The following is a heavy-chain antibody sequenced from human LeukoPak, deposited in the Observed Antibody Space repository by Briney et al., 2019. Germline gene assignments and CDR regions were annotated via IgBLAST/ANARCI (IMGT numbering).Heavy chain of an antibody. CDR2: IRSDGSNK. J-gene: IGHJ4*02. Sequence: PGGSLRLSCAASGFTFGSYGMHWVRQAPGKGLEWVTFIRSDGSNKYYADSVKGRFTISRDNSKNTLYLQMNTLIADDTAVYYCAKGVTQIVVVTAQHYLDYWGQGTLVTVSS. D-gene: IGHD2-21*02. CDR3: AKGVTQIVVVTAQHYLDY. V-gene: IGHV3-30*02. CDR1: GFTFGSYG.